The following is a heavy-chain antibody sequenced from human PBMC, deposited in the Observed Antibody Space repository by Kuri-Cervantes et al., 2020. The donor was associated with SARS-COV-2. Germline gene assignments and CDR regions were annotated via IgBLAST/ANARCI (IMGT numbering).Heavy chain of an antibody. CDR2: ISGSGVGT. V-gene: IGHV3-23*01. Sequence: GGSLILSCAASGFTFSSFAMSWVRQAPGKGLEWVSSISGSGVGTYYSDSVKVRFTFSRDNSKNTLYLQMNSLRAEDSALYYCAKVGLFFDYWGQGTLVTVSS. J-gene: IGHJ4*02. D-gene: IGHD1-26*01. CDR1: GFTFSSFA. CDR3: AKVGLFFDY.